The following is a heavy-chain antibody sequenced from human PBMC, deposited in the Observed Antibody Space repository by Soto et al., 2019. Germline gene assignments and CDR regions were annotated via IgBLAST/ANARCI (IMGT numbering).Heavy chain of an antibody. CDR3: AKGVVPAAMIFDY. Sequence: WGSLRLSCAASGFTFSSYAMSWVRQAPGKGLEWVSAISGSGGSTYYADSVKGRFTISRDNSKNKLYLQMNSLRAEDTAVYYCAKGVVPAAMIFDYWGQGTLVTVSS. V-gene: IGHV3-23*01. D-gene: IGHD2-2*01. J-gene: IGHJ4*02. CDR1: GFTFSSYA. CDR2: ISGSGGST.